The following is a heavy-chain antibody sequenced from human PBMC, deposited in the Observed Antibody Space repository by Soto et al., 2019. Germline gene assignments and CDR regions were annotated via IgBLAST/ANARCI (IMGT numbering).Heavy chain of an antibody. Sequence: HPGGSLRLSCAASGCTFSSYAMTWVRQAPGKGLEWVSAISGSGGSTYYADSVKGRFTISRDNSKNTLYLQMNSLRAEDTAVYYCAKGSVPAMFEAWGQGTLVRVSS. CDR1: GCTFSSYA. V-gene: IGHV3-23*01. CDR2: ISGSGGST. J-gene: IGHJ5*02. CDR3: AKGSVPAMFEA. D-gene: IGHD2-2*01.